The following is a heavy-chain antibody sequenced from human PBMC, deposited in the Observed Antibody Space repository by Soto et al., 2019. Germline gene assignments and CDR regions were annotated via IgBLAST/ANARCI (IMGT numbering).Heavy chain of an antibody. Sequence: GASVKVSCKASGYTFTSYGISWVRQAPGQGLEWMGWISAYNGNTNYAQKLQGRVTMTTDTSTSTAYMELRSLRSDDTAVYYCARSPIAAAGTEHDLDYWGQGTLVTVSS. CDR1: GYTFTSYG. J-gene: IGHJ4*02. D-gene: IGHD6-13*01. V-gene: IGHV1-18*01. CDR2: ISAYNGNT. CDR3: ARSPIAAAGTEHDLDY.